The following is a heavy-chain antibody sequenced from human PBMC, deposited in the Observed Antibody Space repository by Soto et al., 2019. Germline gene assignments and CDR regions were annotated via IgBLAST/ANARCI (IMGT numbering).Heavy chain of an antibody. Sequence: EVQVVESGGDLVQPGGSLRLSCAASGFTVSSDYMNWVGQAPGKGLEWVSVIYSGGGRYYADSVKGRFTISRYNSTNMVYLQMNSRRAEDTALYYSARDPGDRSGMIVWCQGTTVTVSS. CDR3: ARDPGDRSGMIV. D-gene: IGHD1-26*01. V-gene: IGHV3-66*01. CDR2: IYSGGGR. CDR1: GFTVSSDY. J-gene: IGHJ6*02.